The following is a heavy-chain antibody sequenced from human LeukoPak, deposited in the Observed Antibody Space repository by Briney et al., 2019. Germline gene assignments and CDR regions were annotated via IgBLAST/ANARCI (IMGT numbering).Heavy chain of an antibody. CDR1: GYRFSSYW. Sequence: GESLKISCKGSGYRFSSYWIGWVRQMPGKGLEWMGIIYHGDSDTRYSPSFQGLDTISADKSISTAYLQWSRLKASDTAMYFCARRDGSGSPHFDYWGQGTLVTVSS. J-gene: IGHJ4*02. D-gene: IGHD3-10*01. V-gene: IGHV5-51*01. CDR2: IYHGDSDT. CDR3: ARRDGSGSPHFDY.